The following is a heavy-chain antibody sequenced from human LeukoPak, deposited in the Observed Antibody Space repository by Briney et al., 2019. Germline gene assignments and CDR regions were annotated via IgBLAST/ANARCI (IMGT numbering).Heavy chain of an antibody. CDR1: GFTFSSYA. D-gene: IGHD2-8*01. V-gene: IGHV3-23*01. CDR2: ISGSGGYT. CDR3: ARDTVNGPFVISLDY. Sequence: GGSLRLSCAASGFTFSSYAMSWVRQAPGKGLEWVSGISGSGGYTYYADSVKGRFTISRDNSKNTLYLQMNSLRAEDTAVYYCARDTVNGPFVISLDYWGQGALVTVSS. J-gene: IGHJ4*02.